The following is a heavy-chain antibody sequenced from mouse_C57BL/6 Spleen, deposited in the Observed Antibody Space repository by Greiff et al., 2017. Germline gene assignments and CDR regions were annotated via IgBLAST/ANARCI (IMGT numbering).Heavy chain of an antibody. CDR3: AKNRMDSNSYAMDY. Sequence: VKLQQSGPGLVQPSQSLSITCTVSGFSLTSYGVHWVRQSPGKGLEWLGVIWRGGSTDYNAAFMSRLSITKDNSKSQVFFKMNSLQADDTAIYYCAKNRMDSNSYAMDYWGQGTSGTVSS. D-gene: IGHD2-5*01. V-gene: IGHV2-5*01. J-gene: IGHJ4*01. CDR1: GFSLTSYG. CDR2: IWRGGST.